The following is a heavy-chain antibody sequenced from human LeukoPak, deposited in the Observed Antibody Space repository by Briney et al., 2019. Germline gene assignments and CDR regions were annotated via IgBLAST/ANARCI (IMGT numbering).Heavy chain of an antibody. J-gene: IGHJ4*02. CDR3: ERYSGYFDY. D-gene: IGHD1-26*01. V-gene: IGHV4-59*08. CDR2: IYYSGST. CDR1: GGSISSYY. Sequence: SETLSLTCTVSGGSISSYYWSWLRQPPGKGLEWIGYIYYSGSTNYNPSLKSRVTISVDTSKNQFSLKLSSVTAADTAVYYCERYSGYFDYWGQGTLVTVSS.